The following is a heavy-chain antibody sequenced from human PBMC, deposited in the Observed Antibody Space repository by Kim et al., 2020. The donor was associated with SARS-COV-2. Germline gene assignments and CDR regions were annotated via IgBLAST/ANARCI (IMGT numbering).Heavy chain of an antibody. D-gene: IGHD3-10*01. CDR2: T. Sequence: TDYGAPVEGRFTISRDDSKNTLYLQMNSLKTEDTAVYYCYGSGSDDAFDIWGQGTMVTVSS. V-gene: IGHV3-15*01. J-gene: IGHJ3*02. CDR3: YGSGSDDAFDI.